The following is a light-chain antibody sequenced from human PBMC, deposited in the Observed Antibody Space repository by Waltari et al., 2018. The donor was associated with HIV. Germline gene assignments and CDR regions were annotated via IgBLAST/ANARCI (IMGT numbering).Light chain of an antibody. J-gene: IGKJ1*01. CDR1: QSVNSN. V-gene: IGKV3-15*01. Sequence: EILMTQSQATLSVSPGERATLSCRASQSVNSNLAWYQQKPGQTPRLPIYGTSTRATDIPARFSGSGSGTEFTLTISSLQSEDFAVYYCHHYNNWRETFGQGTKVEIK. CDR2: GTS. CDR3: HHYNNWRET.